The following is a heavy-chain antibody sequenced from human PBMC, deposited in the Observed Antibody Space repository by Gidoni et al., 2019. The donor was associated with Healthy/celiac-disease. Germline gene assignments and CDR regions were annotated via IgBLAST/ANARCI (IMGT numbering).Heavy chain of an antibody. J-gene: IGHJ6*02. CDR1: AFPFSSYG. D-gene: IGHD1-26*01. V-gene: IGHV3-33*01. Sequence: QVQLVESGGGVVQPGRPLRLSGAASAFPFSSYGRDWGPQAPGKGLELVAVIWYDGSNKYYADSVKGRFTISRDNSKNTLYLQMNSLRAEDTAVYYCARDGRYSGSYYYYYGMDVWGQGTTVTVSS. CDR2: IWYDGSNK. CDR3: ARDGRYSGSYYYYYGMDV.